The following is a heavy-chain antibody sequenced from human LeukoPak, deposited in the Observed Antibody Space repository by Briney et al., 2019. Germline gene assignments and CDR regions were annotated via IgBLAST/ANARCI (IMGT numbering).Heavy chain of an antibody. D-gene: IGHD2-2*01. J-gene: IGHJ4*02. CDR3: ASFERYCSSTSCPHNYFDY. CDR2: MNPNSGNT. V-gene: IGHV1-8*01. CDR1: GYTFTSYD. Sequence: ASVKVSCKASGYTFTSYDINWVRQATGQGLEWMGWMNPNSGNTGYAQKFQGRVTMTRNTSISTAYMEPSSLRSEDTAVYYCASFERYCSSTSCPHNYFDYWGQGTLVTVSS.